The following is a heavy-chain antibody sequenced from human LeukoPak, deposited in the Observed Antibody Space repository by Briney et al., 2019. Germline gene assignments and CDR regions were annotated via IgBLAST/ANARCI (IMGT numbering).Heavy chain of an antibody. CDR1: GASFSSYY. D-gene: IGHD2-8*02. CDR3: ATLGYCTGGDCYQDDF. CDR2: VFSRGGT. J-gene: IGHJ4*02. Sequence: PSETLSLTCTVSGASFSSYYWNWVRQPPGKGLEWIGYVFSRGGTSYNPSSRRRATILIDTSKNQFSLGLASVAAADSAVYYCATLGYCTGGDCYQDDFWGQGTLVTVSS. V-gene: IGHV4-59*01.